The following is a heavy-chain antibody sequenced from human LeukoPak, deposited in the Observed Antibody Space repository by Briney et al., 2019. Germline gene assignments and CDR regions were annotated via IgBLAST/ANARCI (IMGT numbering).Heavy chain of an antibody. CDR3: ARALDYDYVWGSYRPDAFDI. J-gene: IGHJ3*02. Sequence: GGSLRLSCAASGFTFDEYAMHWVRQAPGKGLEWVSGISWNSGSIGYADSVKGRFTISRDNAKNSLYLQMNSLRAEDTAVYYCARALDYDYVWGSYRPDAFDIWGQGTMVTVSS. CDR2: ISWNSGSI. V-gene: IGHV3-9*01. CDR1: GFTFDEYA. D-gene: IGHD3-16*02.